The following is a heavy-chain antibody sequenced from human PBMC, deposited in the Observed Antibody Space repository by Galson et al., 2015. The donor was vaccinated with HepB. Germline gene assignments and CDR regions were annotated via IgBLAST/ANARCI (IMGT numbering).Heavy chain of an antibody. CDR2: FDPEDGET. CDR1: GYTLTELS. CDR3: ATVISYYYDSSGYSYFDY. D-gene: IGHD3-22*01. V-gene: IGHV1-24*01. J-gene: IGHJ4*02. Sequence: SVKVSCKVSGYTLTELSMHWVRQAPGKGLEWMGGFDPEDGETIYAQKFQGRVTMTEDTSTDTAYMELSSLRSEDTAVYYCATVISYYYDSSGYSYFDYWGQGTLVTVSS.